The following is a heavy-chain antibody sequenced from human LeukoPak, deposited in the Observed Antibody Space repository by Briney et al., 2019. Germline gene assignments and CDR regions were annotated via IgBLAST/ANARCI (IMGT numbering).Heavy chain of an antibody. CDR2: TDYTAST. CDR1: GVSLSRGGYY. V-gene: IGHV4-31*03. Sequence: TLCLSCTLSGVSLSRGGYYCRWVRPHPGEGLGWVGNTDYTASTYHTPSLKSRVTKSRHTSNTQFSLKLSSVTAAARAVYHGARAQTGYLYNWFHPWGQGTLVTVPS. CDR3: ARAQTGYLYNWFHP. J-gene: IGHJ5*02. D-gene: IGHD3-9*01.